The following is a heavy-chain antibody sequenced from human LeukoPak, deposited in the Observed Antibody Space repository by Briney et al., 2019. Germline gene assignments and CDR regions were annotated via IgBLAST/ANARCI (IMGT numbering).Heavy chain of an antibody. V-gene: IGHV3-48*02. CDR2: ISSSSSV. CDR3: ARSSLLHSNAMDV. Sequence: GGSLRLSFAASGFTFNSYSMNWVRQAPGKGLEWISYISSSSSVYYADSVKGRFTISRDNTKNSLYLQMSSLRDDDTTVYYCARSSLLHSNAMDVWGQGTTVTVSS. J-gene: IGHJ6*02. CDR1: GFTFNSYS. D-gene: IGHD5-18*01.